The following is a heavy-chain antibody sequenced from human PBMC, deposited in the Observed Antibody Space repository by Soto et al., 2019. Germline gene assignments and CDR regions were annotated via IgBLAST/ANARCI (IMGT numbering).Heavy chain of an antibody. D-gene: IGHD2-21*02. CDR2: IIPIFGTA. J-gene: IGHJ4*02. CDR1: GGTFSSYA. CDR3: ARDRRKMAYCGGDCYT. Sequence: VKVSCKASGGTFSSYAISWVRQAPGQGLEWMGGIIPIFGTANYAQKFQGRVTITADESTSTAYMELSSLRSEDTAVYYCARDRRKMAYCGGDCYTWGQGTLVTVSS. V-gene: IGHV1-69*13.